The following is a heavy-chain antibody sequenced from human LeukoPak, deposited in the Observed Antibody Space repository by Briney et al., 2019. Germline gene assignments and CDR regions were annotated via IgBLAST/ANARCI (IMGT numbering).Heavy chain of an antibody. CDR1: GYSFTSYW. CDR2: IDPSDSET. CDR3: ARQTAMGRSGDY. Sequence: GESLKISRKASGYSFTSYWIGWVRQMPGKGLEWMGIIDPSDSETRYTPSFQGQVTISVDESLTTADLQWNSLKASDTAMYYCARQTAMGRSGDYWGQGTLVTVSS. V-gene: IGHV5-51*01. D-gene: IGHD5-18*01. J-gene: IGHJ4*02.